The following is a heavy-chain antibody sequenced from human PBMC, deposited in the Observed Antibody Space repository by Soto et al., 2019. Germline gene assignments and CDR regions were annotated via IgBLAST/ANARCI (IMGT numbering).Heavy chain of an antibody. CDR1: GFTFSKYA. CDR2: ISANGGIT. D-gene: IGHD2-15*01. J-gene: IGHJ2*01. CDR3: AKDKYTDSVRKVWFFDY. Sequence: EVQLLESGGGLVKPGGSLRLSCAASGFTFSKYAMSWVRLAPGKGLEWVSSISANGGITDYADSVKGRFIISRDNSQNILSLQMDSLTGDDTALYFCAKDKYTDSVRKVWFFDYWGRGTLVTVSS. V-gene: IGHV3-23*01.